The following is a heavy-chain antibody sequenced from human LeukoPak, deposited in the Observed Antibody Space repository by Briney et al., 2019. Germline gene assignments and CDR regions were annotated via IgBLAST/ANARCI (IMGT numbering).Heavy chain of an antibody. V-gene: IGHV4-59*08. CDR1: GGSINTYY. D-gene: IGHD1-26*01. Sequence: PSEPLSLTCTVSGGSINTYYWTWIRQPPGKGLEWIGYIYNSGSTNYNPSLKSRVTISTDTSKKQFSLRVSSVTAADTAVYYCARRLRIEGGTRRGDALDMWGQGTMFTVSS. J-gene: IGHJ3*02. CDR3: ARRLRIEGGTRRGDALDM. CDR2: IYNSGST.